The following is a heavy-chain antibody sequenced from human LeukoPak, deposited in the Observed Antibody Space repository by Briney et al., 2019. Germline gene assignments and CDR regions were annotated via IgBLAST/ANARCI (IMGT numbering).Heavy chain of an antibody. J-gene: IGHJ4*02. Sequence: GGSLRLSCAASGFTFSSYAMTWVRQAPGKGLEWVSSISDSGGRTYYAGSVKGRFTISRDNSKNTLYLQMNSLRAEDTAVHYCATSRGIAAAIDYWGQGTLVTVSS. CDR2: ISDSGGRT. D-gene: IGHD6-13*01. CDR1: GFTFSSYA. CDR3: ATSRGIAAAIDY. V-gene: IGHV3-23*01.